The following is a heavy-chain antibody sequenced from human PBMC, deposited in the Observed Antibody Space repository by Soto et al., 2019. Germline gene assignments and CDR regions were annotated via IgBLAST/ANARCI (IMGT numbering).Heavy chain of an antibody. CDR2: IYYSGST. CDR1: GGSISSSRYY. D-gene: IGHD3-10*01. CDR3: AKGGFGELSDY. J-gene: IGHJ4*02. V-gene: IGHV4-39*01. Sequence: QLQLQESGPGLVKPSETLSLTCTVSGGSISSSRYYWSWIRQPPGKGLEWIGTIYYSGSTYYKPSLKSRVTISVDTPKNQFSLKLRSVTAADTAVYYCAKGGFGELSDYWGQGTLVTVSS.